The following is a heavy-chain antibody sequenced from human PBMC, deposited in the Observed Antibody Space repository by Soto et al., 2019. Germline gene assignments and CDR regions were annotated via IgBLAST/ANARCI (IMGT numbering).Heavy chain of an antibody. D-gene: IGHD2-21*02. CDR2: ISGSGGST. V-gene: IGHV3-23*01. CDR1: GFTFSSYA. J-gene: IGHJ5*02. CDR3: AKAGLAYCGGDCHRNWFDP. Sequence: EVQLLESGGGLVQPGGSLRLSCAASGFTFSSYAMSWVRQAPGKGLEWVSAISGSGGSTYYADSVKGRFTISRDNSKNXLXPQMNSLRAEDTAVYYCAKAGLAYCGGDCHRNWFDPWGQGTLVTVSS.